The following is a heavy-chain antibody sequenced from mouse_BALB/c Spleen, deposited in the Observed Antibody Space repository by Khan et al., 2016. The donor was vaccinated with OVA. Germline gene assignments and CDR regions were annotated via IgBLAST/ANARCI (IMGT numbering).Heavy chain of an antibody. J-gene: IGHJ3*01. Sequence: VQLQESGAELVRPGASVKLSCKASGYTFTSFWMNWVKQRPGQSLEWIGMIDPSDSTTHYNQMFKDKATLTVDKSSNTAYMQLSSLTSEDSAVYCCARGGYGTSFAFWGQGTLVTVSA. CDR2: IDPSDSTT. D-gene: IGHD2-1*01. CDR3: ARGGYGTSFAF. V-gene: IGHV1-61*01. CDR1: GYTFTSFW.